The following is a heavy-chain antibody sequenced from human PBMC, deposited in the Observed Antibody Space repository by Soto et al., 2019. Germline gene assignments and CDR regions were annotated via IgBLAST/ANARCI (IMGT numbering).Heavy chain of an antibody. CDR1: GFSLTTSGVG. J-gene: IGHJ4*02. Sequence: QITLNESGPTQVKPRQTLTLTCTFSGFSLTTSGVGVSWIRQSPGKAPEWLALIYWDDDKRYSPSLKSRLTITKDTSKNRVVLTMADLDPADTATYYCAHRVLRTVFGLVTTTAIYFDFWGQGTPVAVSS. V-gene: IGHV2-5*02. CDR2: IYWDDDK. CDR3: AHRVLRTVFGLVTTTAIYFDF. D-gene: IGHD3-3*01.